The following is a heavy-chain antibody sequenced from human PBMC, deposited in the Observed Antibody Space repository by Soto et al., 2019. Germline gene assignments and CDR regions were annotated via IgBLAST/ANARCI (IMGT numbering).Heavy chain of an antibody. J-gene: IGHJ6*02. V-gene: IGHV3-23*01. CDR1: GFTFSSYA. D-gene: IGHD3-22*01. CDR2: ISGSGGST. CDR3: AKALPRSFYYDSSGKTTRYYYYGRDV. Sequence: PGGSLRLSCAASGFTFSSYAMSWVRQAPGKGLEWVSAISGSGGSTYYADSVKGRFTISRDKSKNTLYLQMNSLRAGDTAVYYCAKALPRSFYYDSSGKTTRYYYYGRDVWGQGTTVTVPS.